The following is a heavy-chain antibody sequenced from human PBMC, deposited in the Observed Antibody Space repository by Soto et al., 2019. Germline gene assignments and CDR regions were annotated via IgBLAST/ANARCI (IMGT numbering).Heavy chain of an antibody. CDR1: GYTFTSYY. V-gene: IGHV1-46*03. J-gene: IGHJ6*03. Sequence: QVQLVQSGAEVKKPGASVKVSCKASGYTFTSYYMHWVRQAPGQGLEWMGIINPSGGSTSYAQKFQGRVTMTRDTSTSTVYMELSSLRSEDTAVYYCASPDLNKWFGEPQTHNYYYYMDVWGKGTTVTVSS. CDR3: ASPDLNKWFGEPQTHNYYYYMDV. D-gene: IGHD3-10*01. CDR2: INPSGGST.